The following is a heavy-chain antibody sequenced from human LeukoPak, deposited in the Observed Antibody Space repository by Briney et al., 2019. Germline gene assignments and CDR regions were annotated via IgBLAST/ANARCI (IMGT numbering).Heavy chain of an antibody. CDR3: VTDLHGINWYVH. CDR1: GFTFSSLG. J-gene: IGHJ5*02. D-gene: IGHD3-3*02. Sequence: GGSLRLSCLGSGFTFSSLGMHWVRRAPGKGLEWVAFVEHDGTTKYYADSVKGRFSISRDNSKNTLFFQMNSLRADDTSMYYCVTDLHGINWYVHWGQGTLVTVSS. CDR2: VEHDGTTK. V-gene: IGHV3-30*02.